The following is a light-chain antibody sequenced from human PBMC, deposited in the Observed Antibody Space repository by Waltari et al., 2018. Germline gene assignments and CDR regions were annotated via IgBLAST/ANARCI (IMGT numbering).Light chain of an antibody. V-gene: IGKV1-27*01. CDR3: QKYDSVPLP. Sequence: DIQMTQSPSSLSTSVGDRVPITCRASQDMNNDLAWYQQKPGKVPQLLIYAASNLQSGVPSRFSGSGSGTDFTLTIASLQPEDVSSYYCQKYDSVPLPFGGGTKVAIK. J-gene: IGKJ4*01. CDR1: QDMNND. CDR2: AAS.